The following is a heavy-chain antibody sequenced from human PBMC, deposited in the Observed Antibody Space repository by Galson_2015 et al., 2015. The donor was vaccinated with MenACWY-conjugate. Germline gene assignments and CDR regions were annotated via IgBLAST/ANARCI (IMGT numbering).Heavy chain of an antibody. Sequence: QSGAEVKKPGESLKISCKGSGYSFTTYWIGWVRQLPGKGLEWMGLISPGDSNTRYSPAFQGQVTISADKSISTAYLQRNSLQASDTAMYYCARHPPGGRGMDVWGQGTTVTVSS. CDR3: ARHPPGGRGMDV. D-gene: IGHD1-26*01. V-gene: IGHV5-51*01. CDR2: ISPGDSNT. J-gene: IGHJ6*02. CDR1: GYSFTTYW.